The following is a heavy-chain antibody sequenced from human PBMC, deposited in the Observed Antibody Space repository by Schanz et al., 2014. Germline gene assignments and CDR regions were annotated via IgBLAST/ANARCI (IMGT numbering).Heavy chain of an antibody. D-gene: IGHD6-13*01. J-gene: IGHJ4*02. V-gene: IGHV3-9*01. CDR2: ISWNSGSI. CDR3: ARDSGSSSWYPSDY. CDR1: GFRFDDYA. Sequence: EVKLLESGGGLVQPGRSLRLSCVASGFRFDDYAMHWVRQAPGKGLEWVSSISWNSGSIDYADSVKGRFTISRDNAKNSLYLQMNSLRAEDTALYYCARDSGSSSWYPSDYWGQGTLVTVSS.